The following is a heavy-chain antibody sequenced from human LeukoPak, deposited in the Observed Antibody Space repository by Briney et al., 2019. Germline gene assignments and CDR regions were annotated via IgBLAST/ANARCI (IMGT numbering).Heavy chain of an antibody. Sequence: GGSLRLSCAASGFTFDNYGMSWVRQAPGKGLQWVSGINTNGGSTGYADSVKGRFTISRDNAKNSLYLQMNSLRAEDTALYYCAKGAYYYDSSGSKRPLDYWGQGTLVTVSS. D-gene: IGHD3-22*01. CDR2: INTNGGST. V-gene: IGHV3-20*04. CDR1: GFTFDNYG. J-gene: IGHJ4*02. CDR3: AKGAYYYDSSGSKRPLDY.